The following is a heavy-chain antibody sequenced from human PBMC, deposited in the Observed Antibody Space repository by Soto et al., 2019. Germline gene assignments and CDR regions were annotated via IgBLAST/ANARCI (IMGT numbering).Heavy chain of an antibody. CDR1: GYTFSNYG. J-gene: IGHJ6*02. D-gene: IGHD3-22*01. CDR3: ARDREYYYDSSGNYYYHYGMDV. V-gene: IGHV1-18*04. Sequence: ASVKVSCKASGYTFSNYGISWVRQAPGQGLEWMGWISGYNGNTKYAQKFQGRVTMTTDTPTNTAYMELRSLRSDDTAVYYCARDREYYYDSSGNYYYHYGMDVWGQGNTVTVSS. CDR2: ISGYNGNT.